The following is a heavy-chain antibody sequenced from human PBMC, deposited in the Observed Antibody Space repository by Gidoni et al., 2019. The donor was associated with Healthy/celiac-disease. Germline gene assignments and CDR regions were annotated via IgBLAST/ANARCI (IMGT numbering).Heavy chain of an antibody. J-gene: IGHJ6*02. CDR2: IYHSGST. D-gene: IGHD3-16*01. Sequence: QVQLQGAGPGWVRPSGPLSLTGAAPGGSSSSSNWWSWVRQPPGKGPEWIGEIYHSGSTNYNPSLKSRVTISIDKSKNQFSLKLSSVTAADTAVYYCARDGVYGMDVWGQGTTVTVSS. CDR1: GGSSSSSNW. V-gene: IGHV4-4*02. CDR3: ARDGVYGMDV.